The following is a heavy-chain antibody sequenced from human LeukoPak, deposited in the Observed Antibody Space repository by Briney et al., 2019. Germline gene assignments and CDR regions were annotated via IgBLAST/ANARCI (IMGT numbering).Heavy chain of an antibody. CDR3: ARHDYYYYGMDV. Sequence: SQTLSLTCTVSGGSISSGGYYWSWIRQHPGKGLEWIGYIYYSGSTNYNPSLKSRVTISVDTSKNQFSLKLSSVTAADTAVYYCARHDYYYYGMDVWGQGTTVTVSS. V-gene: IGHV4-31*03. CDR2: IYYSGST. CDR1: GGSISSGGYY. J-gene: IGHJ6*02.